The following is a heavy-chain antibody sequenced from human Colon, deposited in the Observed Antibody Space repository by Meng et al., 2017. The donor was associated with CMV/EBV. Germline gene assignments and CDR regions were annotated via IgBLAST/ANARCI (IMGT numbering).Heavy chain of an antibody. Sequence: GGSLRLSCVASGLTFSKYWMHWVRQAPGKGLVWVSLINGDGTRTPYADSVKSRFTISRDNAKNTLYVQMNSLRVEDTAVYYCATGDSYYYNYWGRGTLVTVSS. D-gene: IGHD3-10*01. CDR1: GLTFSKYW. CDR2: INGDGTRT. V-gene: IGHV3-74*01. CDR3: ATGDSYYYNY. J-gene: IGHJ4*02.